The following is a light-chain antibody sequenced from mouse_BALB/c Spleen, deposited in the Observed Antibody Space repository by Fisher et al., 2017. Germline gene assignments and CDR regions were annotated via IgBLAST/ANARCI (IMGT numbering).Light chain of an antibody. J-gene: IGKJ5*01. CDR3: QQRSSYPLT. V-gene: IGKV4-74*01. CDR1: SSVSSSY. Sequence: IVLTQSTAIMSASLGERVTMTCTASSSVSSSYLHWYQQKPGSSPKLWIYSTSNLASGVPARFSGSGSGTSYSLTISRMEAEDAATYYCQQRSSYPLTFGAGTKLELK. CDR2: STS.